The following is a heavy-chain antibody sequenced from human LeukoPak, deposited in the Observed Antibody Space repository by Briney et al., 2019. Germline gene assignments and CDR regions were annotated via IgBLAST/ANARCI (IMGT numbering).Heavy chain of an antibody. CDR1: GGSISGYY. V-gene: IGHV4-59*08. Sequence: PSETLSLTCTVSGGSISGYYWSWIRQPPGKGLEWIGYIYYSGSTNYNPSLKSRVTISVDTSKNQFSLKLSSVTAADTAVYYCARHPRDRFYYFDYWGQGTLVTVSS. CDR2: IYYSGST. D-gene: IGHD3-3*01. CDR3: ARHPRDRFYYFDY. J-gene: IGHJ4*02.